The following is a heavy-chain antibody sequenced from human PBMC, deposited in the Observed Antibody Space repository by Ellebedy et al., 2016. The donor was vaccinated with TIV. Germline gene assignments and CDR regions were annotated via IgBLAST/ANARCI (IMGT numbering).Heavy chain of an antibody. CDR2: ISDNGGST. Sequence: GESLKISCAASGFTFSGYAMHWVRQAPGKGLEYVSVISDNGGSTFYADSVKGRFTISRDNSKNTLYLQMGSLRAEDMAVYYCARGVGSYASRRFDYWGQGTLVTVSS. V-gene: IGHV3-64*02. CDR1: GFTFSGYA. D-gene: IGHD1-26*01. J-gene: IGHJ4*02. CDR3: ARGVGSYASRRFDY.